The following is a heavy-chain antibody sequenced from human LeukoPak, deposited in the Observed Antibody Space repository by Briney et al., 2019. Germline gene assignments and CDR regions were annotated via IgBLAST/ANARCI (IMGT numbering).Heavy chain of an antibody. D-gene: IGHD2-2*01. V-gene: IGHV3-33*01. J-gene: IGHJ4*02. CDR1: GFTFSSYG. CDR3: ARDHDIVVVPAALYY. CDR2: IWYDGSNK. Sequence: GGSLRLSCAASGFTFSSYGMHWVRQAPGKGLEWVAVIWYDGSNKYYADSVKGRFTISRDNSKNTLYLQMNSLRAEDTAVYYCARDHDIVVVPAALYYWGQGTLVTVSS.